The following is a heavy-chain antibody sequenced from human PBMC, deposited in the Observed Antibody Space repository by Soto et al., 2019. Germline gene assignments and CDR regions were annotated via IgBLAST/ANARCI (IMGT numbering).Heavy chain of an antibody. J-gene: IGHJ4*02. CDR3: ARVSTTWEDDY. Sequence: EVQLVESGGGLVQPGGSLRLSCAASGFTFSDYGVNWVRQAPGKGLEWSSYISSGSDTIYYADSVKGRFTITRDNAKKSLFLQMTSLRDEDTAVYYCARVSTTWEDDYWGQGTLVTVSS. CDR2: ISSGSDTI. D-gene: IGHD1-26*01. V-gene: IGHV3-48*02. CDR1: GFTFSDYG.